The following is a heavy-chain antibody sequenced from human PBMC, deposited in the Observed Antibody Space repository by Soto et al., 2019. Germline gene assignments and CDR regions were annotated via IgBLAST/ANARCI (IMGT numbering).Heavy chain of an antibody. V-gene: IGHV4-34*01. D-gene: IGHD2-2*01. CDR3: ARVGPWVPDYQDSTPSTFENWFDP. J-gene: IGHJ5*02. Sequence: TLLPTCADSGGSFSGYYWCWVRQPPGKGLEGIGDINHSGVTNYRPSLKRRVTISVDRSTKQFSLKLTSVTAADTAGCYCARVGPWVPDYQDSTPSTFENWFDPWGQGTLITIGS. CDR2: INHSGVT. CDR1: GGSFSGYY.